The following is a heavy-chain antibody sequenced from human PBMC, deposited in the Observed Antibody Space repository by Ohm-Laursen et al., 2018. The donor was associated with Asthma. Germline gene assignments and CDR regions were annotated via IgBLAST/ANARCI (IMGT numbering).Heavy chain of an antibody. CDR1: GFTFSNYN. CDR2: ISTGSRMI. CDR3: VREAAGFDP. Sequence: SLRLSCTASGFTFSNYNMIWVRQAPGKGLEWVSHISTGSRMILYGGSVKGRFTISRDDAKNSLFLQMNSLRVDDTAVYYCVREAAGFDPWGQGTLVTVSS. D-gene: IGHD6-13*01. J-gene: IGHJ5*02. V-gene: IGHV3-48*01.